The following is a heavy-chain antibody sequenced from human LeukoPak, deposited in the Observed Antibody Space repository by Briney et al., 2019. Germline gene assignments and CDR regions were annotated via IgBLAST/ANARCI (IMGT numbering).Heavy chain of an antibody. Sequence: GASVKVSCKASGGTFSSYAISWVRQAPGQGLEWMGRIIPIFGIANYAQKFQGRVTITADKSTSTAYMELSSLRFEDTAVYYCARGSSSWFNWFDPWGQGTLVTVSS. D-gene: IGHD6-13*01. CDR2: IIPIFGIA. V-gene: IGHV1-69*04. CDR3: ARGSSSWFNWFDP. J-gene: IGHJ5*02. CDR1: GGTFSSYA.